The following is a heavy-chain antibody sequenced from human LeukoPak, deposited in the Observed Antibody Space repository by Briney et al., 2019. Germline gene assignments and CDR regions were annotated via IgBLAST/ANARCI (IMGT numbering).Heavy chain of an antibody. V-gene: IGHV4-34*01. CDR3: AREGPTATSIDY. Sequence: PSETLSLTCAVYGGSFSAHYWNWFRQVPGKGLEWIGGVNHSGSTNTNPSLKSRVTISVDTSKNQFSLKLRSVTAADTAVYYCAREGPTATSIDYWGQGTLVTVSS. CDR2: VNHSGST. CDR1: GGSFSAHY. J-gene: IGHJ4*02. D-gene: IGHD2-21*02.